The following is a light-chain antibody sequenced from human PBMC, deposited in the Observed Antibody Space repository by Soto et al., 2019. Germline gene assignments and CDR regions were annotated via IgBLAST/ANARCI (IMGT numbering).Light chain of an antibody. V-gene: IGLV1-44*01. CDR1: SSNIGGHA. J-gene: IGLJ3*02. CDR3: APWDDSLNGPV. CDR2: NNN. Sequence: QSVLTQPPSASGTPGQTVTISCSGSSSNIGGHAVNWYQQLPGAAPKLLIYNNNQRPSGVPDRFSGSKSGTSASLAISGLQSEDEADYYCAPWDDSLNGPVFGGGTQLTVL.